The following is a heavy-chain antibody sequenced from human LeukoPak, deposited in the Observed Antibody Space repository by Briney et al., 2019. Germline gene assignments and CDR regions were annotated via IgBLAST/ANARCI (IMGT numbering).Heavy chain of an antibody. CDR3: ARANYFDY. J-gene: IGHJ4*02. Sequence: GGSLRLSCAASGFTFSSYAMSWVRQAPGKGLVWVSRIRSDGNYTSYADSVKGRLSVSRDNAKNTLYLQMNSLRAEDTAVYYCARANYFDYWGQGTLVTVSS. CDR2: IRSDGNYT. CDR1: GFTFSSYA. V-gene: IGHV3-74*01.